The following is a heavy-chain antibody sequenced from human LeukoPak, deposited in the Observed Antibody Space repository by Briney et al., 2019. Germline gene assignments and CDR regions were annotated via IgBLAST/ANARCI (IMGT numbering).Heavy chain of an antibody. V-gene: IGHV4-4*09. Sequence: SETLSLTCTVSCGSISSYYWIWIRQPPARGLAGIGYIYTSGSTNYNPSLKSRVTISIDTSKNQFSLKLSSVTAADTAVYYCARSESAAAGAFDYWGQGALVTVSS. CDR3: ARSESAAAGAFDY. CDR1: CGSISSYY. J-gene: IGHJ4*02. CDR2: IYTSGST. D-gene: IGHD6-25*01.